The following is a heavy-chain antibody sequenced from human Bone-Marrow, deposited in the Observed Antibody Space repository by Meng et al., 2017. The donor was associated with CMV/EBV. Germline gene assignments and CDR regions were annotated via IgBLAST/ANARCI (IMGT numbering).Heavy chain of an antibody. D-gene: IGHD7-27*01. CDR2: IYSSGFT. Sequence: GSLRLSCIVSGGSINTYYWSWIRQPPGKGLEWIGYIYSSGFTNYNPSLMSRLTISVDMSRNQFSLHLNSVTAADTAVYYCARILSGDSLAFDLWGPGTMVNV. CDR3: ARILSGDSLAFDL. V-gene: IGHV4-4*09. J-gene: IGHJ3*01. CDR1: GGSINTYY.